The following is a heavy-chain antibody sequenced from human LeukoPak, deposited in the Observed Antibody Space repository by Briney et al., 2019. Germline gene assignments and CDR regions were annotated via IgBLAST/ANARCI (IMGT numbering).Heavy chain of an antibody. CDR2: IKADGSEK. CDR3: ARVFITPPDKDAFDI. J-gene: IGHJ3*02. V-gene: IGHV3-7*03. D-gene: IGHD3-10*01. CDR1: GFTFSSYW. Sequence: GGSLRLSCAASGFTFSSYWMSWVRQAPGKGLEWVANIKADGSEKYYVDSMKGRFTISRDNAKNSLYLQMNSLRAEDTAVYYCARVFITPPDKDAFDIWGQGTMVTVSP.